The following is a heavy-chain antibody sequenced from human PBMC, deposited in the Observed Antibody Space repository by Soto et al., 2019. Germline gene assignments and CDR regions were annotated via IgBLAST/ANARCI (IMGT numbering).Heavy chain of an antibody. CDR1: GFTVSSNY. CDR3: ASYKPDDY. Sequence: PGGSPRLSCAASGFTVSSNYMSWVRQAPGKGLEWASVIYSGGSTYYADSVKGRFTISRDNSKNTLYLQMNSLRAEDTAVYYCASYKPDDYWGQGTLVTVSS. J-gene: IGHJ4*02. CDR2: IYSGGST. V-gene: IGHV3-53*01. D-gene: IGHD1-1*01.